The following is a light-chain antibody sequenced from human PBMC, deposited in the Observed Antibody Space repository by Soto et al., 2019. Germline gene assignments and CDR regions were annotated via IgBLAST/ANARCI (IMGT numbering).Light chain of an antibody. Sequence: IQITQSPSSLSASIGDRVSITCQASQAISKLLNWYQHKPGQAPSLLIYDASKSHFGVPSRFSGSGSGTDFTFTISSLQPEDNATYYCQQYENRPYTFGPGTKVAIK. CDR3: QQYENRPYT. V-gene: IGKV1-33*01. CDR1: QAISKL. CDR2: DAS. J-gene: IGKJ3*01.